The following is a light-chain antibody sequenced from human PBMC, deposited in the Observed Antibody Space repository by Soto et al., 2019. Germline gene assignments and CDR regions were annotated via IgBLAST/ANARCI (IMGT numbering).Light chain of an antibody. CDR2: RNN. CDR3: AAWDDSLSGSWV. J-gene: IGLJ3*02. CDR1: SSNIGSNY. Sequence: SVLTQPPSASGTPGQRVTLSCSGSSSNIGSNYVYWYQQLPGTAPKLLIYRNNQRPSGVPDRFSGSKSGTSASLAISGLRSEDEADYYCAAWDDSLSGSWVFGGGTKLTVL. V-gene: IGLV1-47*01.